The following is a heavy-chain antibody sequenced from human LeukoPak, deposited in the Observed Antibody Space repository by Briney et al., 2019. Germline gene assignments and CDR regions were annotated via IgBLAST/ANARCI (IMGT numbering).Heavy chain of an antibody. CDR3: ARDRLTTIEGGGYYFDY. V-gene: IGHV3-48*01. D-gene: IGHD2-21*02. CDR1: GFTFSSYS. J-gene: IGHJ4*02. Sequence: PGGSLRLSCAASGFTFSSYSMNWVRQAPGKGLEWVSYISSSSSTIYYADSVKGRFTISRDNAKSSLYLQMNSLRAEDTAVYYCARDRLTTIEGGGYYFDYWGQGTLVTVSS. CDR2: ISSSSSTI.